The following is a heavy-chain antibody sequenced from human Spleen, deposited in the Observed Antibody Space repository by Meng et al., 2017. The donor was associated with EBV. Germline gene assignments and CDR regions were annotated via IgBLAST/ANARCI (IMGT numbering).Heavy chain of an antibody. V-gene: IGHV4-61*01. CDR1: GGFVGTASYY. D-gene: IGHD3-10*01. Sequence: QVPLQESGPGLVKPSETLSLTCTVSGGFVGTASYYWTWIRHPPGKGLEWIGNIYYLGNTNYNPSLKSRLTISVDTSKNQFSLRLSPVTAADTAMYYCASPYGSGTGWFDPWGQGTLVTVSS. CDR2: IYYLGNT. CDR3: ASPYGSGTGWFDP. J-gene: IGHJ5*02.